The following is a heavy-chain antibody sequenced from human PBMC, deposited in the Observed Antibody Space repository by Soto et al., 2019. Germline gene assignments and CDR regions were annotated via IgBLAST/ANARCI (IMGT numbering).Heavy chain of an antibody. J-gene: IGHJ4*02. Sequence: GGSLRLSCAASGFTFSSYGMHWVRQAPGKGLEWVAVISYDGSNKYYADSVKGRFTISRDNSKNTLYLQMNSLRAEDTAVYYCATEYYYGSRLGSKFDYWGQGTLVTVSS. CDR3: ATEYYYGSRLGSKFDY. CDR2: ISYDGSNK. D-gene: IGHD3-10*01. CDR1: GFTFSSYG. V-gene: IGHV3-30*03.